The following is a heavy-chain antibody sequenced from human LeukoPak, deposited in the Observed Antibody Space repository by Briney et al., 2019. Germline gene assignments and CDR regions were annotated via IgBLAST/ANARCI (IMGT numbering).Heavy chain of an antibody. J-gene: IGHJ5*02. Sequence: ASVKLSCKASGYTFTGYYMHWVRQAPGQGLEWMGWINPRSGGTNYAQKFLGRVTMTRDTSINTAYMELSRLTSDDTAVYYCAREAIVVVVASTGWFDPWGQGTLVTVSS. CDR2: INPRSGGT. CDR3: AREAIVVVVASTGWFDP. D-gene: IGHD2-15*01. CDR1: GYTFTGYY. V-gene: IGHV1-2*02.